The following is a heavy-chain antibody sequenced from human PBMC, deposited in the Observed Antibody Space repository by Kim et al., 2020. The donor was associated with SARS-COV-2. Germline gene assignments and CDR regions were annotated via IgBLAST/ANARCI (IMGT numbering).Heavy chain of an antibody. CDR1: GFTFSNDW. V-gene: IGHV3-15*01. CDR2: IKSKTGGGTT. CDR3: NTDPSYYYGMDV. Sequence: GGSLRLSCAASGFTFSNDWMSWVRQAPGKGLEWVCRIKSKTGGGTTDYAAPVKGTFTISRDDNKHTLYLQMNSVKTEDTAVYYCNTDPSYYYGMDVWGQGTTVTVSS. J-gene: IGHJ6*02.